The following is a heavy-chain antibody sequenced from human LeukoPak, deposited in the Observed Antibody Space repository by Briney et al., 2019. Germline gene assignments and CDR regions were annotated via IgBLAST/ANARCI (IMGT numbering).Heavy chain of an antibody. Sequence: ASVKVSCKASGYTFSNYYIHWVRQAPGQGLEWLGIIGGSTNYAQKFQGRVTMTRDTSTSTVYMELSSLRSEDTAVYYCARVRDGYNDAYDIWGQGTMVTVHS. J-gene: IGHJ3*02. CDR3: ARVRDGYNDAYDI. D-gene: IGHD5-24*01. CDR2: IGGST. V-gene: IGHV1-46*01. CDR1: GYTFSNYY.